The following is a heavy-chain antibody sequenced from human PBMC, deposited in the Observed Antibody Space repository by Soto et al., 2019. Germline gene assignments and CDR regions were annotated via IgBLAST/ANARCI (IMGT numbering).Heavy chain of an antibody. CDR2: IWYDGSNK. Sequence: PGGSLRLSCAASGFTFSSYGMHWVRQAPGKGLEWVAVIWYDGSNKYYADSVKGRFTISRDNSKNTLYLQMNSLRAEDTAVYYCARTMAARQGYYYYGMDVWGQRTTVTVSS. D-gene: IGHD6-6*01. CDR1: GFTFSSYG. V-gene: IGHV3-33*01. J-gene: IGHJ6*02. CDR3: ARTMAARQGYYYYGMDV.